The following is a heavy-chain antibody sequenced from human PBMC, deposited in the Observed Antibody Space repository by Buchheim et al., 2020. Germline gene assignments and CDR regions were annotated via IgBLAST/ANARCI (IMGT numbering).Heavy chain of an antibody. D-gene: IGHD3-22*01. CDR1: GFTFSSYS. CDR3: ARYVVGDSSGYAQSDYYYYYGMDV. J-gene: IGHJ6*02. CDR2: ISSSSSTI. Sequence: EVQLVESGGGLVQPGGSLRLSCAASGFTFSSYSMNWVRQAPGKGLEWVSYISSSSSTIYYADSVKGRFTISRDNAKNSLYLQMNSLRAEDTAVYYCARYVVGDSSGYAQSDYYYYYGMDVWGQGTT. V-gene: IGHV3-48*04.